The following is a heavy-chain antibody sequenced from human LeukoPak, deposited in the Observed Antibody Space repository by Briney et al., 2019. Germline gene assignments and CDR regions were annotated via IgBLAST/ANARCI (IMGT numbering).Heavy chain of an antibody. CDR1: GFSVSSYY. D-gene: IGHD7-27*01. CDR2: IYSGGTT. CDR3: GRDWFKTGDPAS. V-gene: IGHV3-66*01. Sequence: GGSLRLSREASGFSVSSYYMSWVRQAPGKGLECVSVIYSGGTTHYPDSVKGRFTISRDNSKNTLYLQMSNLRVEDTAVYYCGRDWFKTGDPASWGQGTLVIVSS. J-gene: IGHJ4*02.